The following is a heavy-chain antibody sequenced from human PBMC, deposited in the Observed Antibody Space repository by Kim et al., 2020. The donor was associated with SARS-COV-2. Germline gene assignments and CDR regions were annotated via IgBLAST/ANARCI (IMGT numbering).Heavy chain of an antibody. J-gene: IGHJ4*02. CDR3: ARVLNGGGRFDY. V-gene: IGHV4-59*01. Sequence: SYNPSLKSRVTISVDTSKNQFSLKLSSVTAADTAVYYCARVLNGGGRFDYWGQGTLVTVSS. D-gene: IGHD3-16*01.